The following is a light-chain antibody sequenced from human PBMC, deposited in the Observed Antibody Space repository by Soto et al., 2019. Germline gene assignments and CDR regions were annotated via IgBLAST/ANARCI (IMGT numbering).Light chain of an antibody. CDR1: QSVSSSY. V-gene: IGKV3-20*01. Sequence: EIVLTQSPGTLSLSPGDRATLSCRASQSVSSSYLAWYQQKPGQPPRLLIYGASSRATGIPDRFSGSGSGTDFTLTISRLEPEDFAVYYRQQYGSSPTFGQGTRLEIK. CDR3: QQYGSSPT. J-gene: IGKJ5*01. CDR2: GAS.